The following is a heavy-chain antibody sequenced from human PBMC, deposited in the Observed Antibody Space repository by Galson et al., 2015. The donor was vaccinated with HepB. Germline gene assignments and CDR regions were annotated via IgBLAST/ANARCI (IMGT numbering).Heavy chain of an antibody. D-gene: IGHD3-10*01. CDR2: IYHSGST. J-gene: IGHJ4*02. V-gene: IGHV4-38-2*02. CDR1: GYSISSGYY. CDR3: ASPSVVRGVIDFDY. Sequence: ETLSLTCTVSGYSISSGYYWGWIRQPPGKGLEWIGSIYHSGSTYYNPSLKSRVTISVDTSKNQFSLKLSSVTAADTAVYYCASPSVVRGVIDFDYWGQGTLVTVSS.